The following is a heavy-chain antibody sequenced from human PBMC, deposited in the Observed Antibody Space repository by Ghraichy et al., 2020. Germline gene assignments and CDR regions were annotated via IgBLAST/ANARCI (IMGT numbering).Heavy chain of an antibody. Sequence: SETLSLTCTVSGGSISSSSYYWGWIRQPPGKGLEWIGSIYYSGSTYYNPSLKSRVTISVDTSKNQFSLKLSSVTAADTAVYYCARGSSGYSSISTFDYWGQGTLVTVSS. J-gene: IGHJ4*02. D-gene: IGHD5-18*01. V-gene: IGHV4-39*01. CDR2: IYYSGST. CDR3: ARGSSGYSSISTFDY. CDR1: GGSISSSSYY.